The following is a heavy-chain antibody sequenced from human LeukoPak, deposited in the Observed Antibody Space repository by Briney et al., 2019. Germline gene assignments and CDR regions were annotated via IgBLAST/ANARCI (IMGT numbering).Heavy chain of an antibody. J-gene: IGHJ4*02. CDR2: INSDGSST. CDR3: ARAQATTDY. CDR1: GFTFSSYW. D-gene: IGHD1-26*01. Sequence: GGSLRLSCVVSGFTFSSYWMHWVRQAPGKGLVWVSRINSDGSSTYYADSVKGRFTISRDNAKNTLYLQMNSLRAEDTAVYYCARAQATTDYWGQGTLATVSS. V-gene: IGHV3-74*01.